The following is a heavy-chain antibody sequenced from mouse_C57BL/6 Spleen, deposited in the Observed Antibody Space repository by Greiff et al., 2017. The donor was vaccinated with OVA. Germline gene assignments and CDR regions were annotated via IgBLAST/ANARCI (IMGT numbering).Heavy chain of an antibody. CDR3: ARVEVYGYEEAWFAY. CDR2: IHPNSGST. CDR1: GYTFTSYW. J-gene: IGHJ3*01. V-gene: IGHV1-64*01. D-gene: IGHD2-2*01. Sequence: QVQLQQSGAELVKPGASVKLSCKASGYTFTSYWMHWVKQRPGQGLEWIGMIHPNSGSTNYNEKFKSKATLTVDKSSSTAYMQLSSLTSEDSAVYYCARVEVYGYEEAWFAYWGQGTLVTVSA.